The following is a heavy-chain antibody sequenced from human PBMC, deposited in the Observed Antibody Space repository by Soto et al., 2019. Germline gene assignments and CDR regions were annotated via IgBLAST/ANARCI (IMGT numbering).Heavy chain of an antibody. Sequence: EVQLVESGGDLVQPGGSLRLSCAASGFTFSDHYMDWVRQAPGKGLEWVGRTRNKANSYTTEYAASVKGRFTISRDESKKSLYLQINSLKTEDTAVYYCARVLTATGGYYFDYWGQGTLVTVSS. CDR3: ARVLTATGGYYFDY. D-gene: IGHD3-16*01. J-gene: IGHJ4*02. CDR2: TRNKANSYTT. V-gene: IGHV3-72*01. CDR1: GFTFSDHY.